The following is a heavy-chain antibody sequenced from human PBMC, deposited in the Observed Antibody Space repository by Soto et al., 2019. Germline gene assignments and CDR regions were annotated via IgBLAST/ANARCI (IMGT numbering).Heavy chain of an antibody. D-gene: IGHD4-4*01. CDR1: GFTFSSAA. V-gene: IGHV3-23*01. J-gene: IGHJ5*02. CDR2: ISGSDSRT. Sequence: EVQRLESGGSLVQPGGSLRLSCAASGFTFSSAAMNWVRQAPGKGLEWVAIISGSDSRTYYADSVMGRFTISRDNSKNTLYLDMNSLRAEDTAVYYCAKSLDIHYKNWFDPWGQGTLVTVSS. CDR3: AKSLDIHYKNWFDP.